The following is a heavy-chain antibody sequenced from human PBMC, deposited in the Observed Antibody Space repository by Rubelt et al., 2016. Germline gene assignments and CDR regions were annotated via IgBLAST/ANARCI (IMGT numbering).Heavy chain of an antibody. D-gene: IGHD2-21*02. CDR1: GFTFSSYG. V-gene: IGHV3-30*02. J-gene: IGHJ4*02. CDR3: AKGGNVVVTARLYYFDY. Sequence: QVQLVGSGGGVVQPGGSLRLSCAASGFTFSSYGMHWVRQAPGQGLEWVAFIRSDGSTKYYADSVKGRFTISRDNSKNTLYLPMNSLRAEDTAVYYCAKGGNVVVTARLYYFDYWGQGTLVTVSS. CDR2: IRSDGSTK.